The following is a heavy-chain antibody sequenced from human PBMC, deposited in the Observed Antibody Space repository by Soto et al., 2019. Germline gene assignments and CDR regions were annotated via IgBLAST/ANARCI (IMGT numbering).Heavy chain of an antibody. Sequence: GGSLRLSCAASGFTFSSYGMHWVRQAPGKGLEWVAVISYDGSNKYYADSVKGRFTISRDNSKNTLYLQMNSLRAEDTAVYYCAKDPDLAARLVFGYFDYWGQGTLVTVSS. CDR1: GFTFSSYG. D-gene: IGHD6-6*01. CDR2: ISYDGSNK. V-gene: IGHV3-30*18. CDR3: AKDPDLAARLVFGYFDY. J-gene: IGHJ4*02.